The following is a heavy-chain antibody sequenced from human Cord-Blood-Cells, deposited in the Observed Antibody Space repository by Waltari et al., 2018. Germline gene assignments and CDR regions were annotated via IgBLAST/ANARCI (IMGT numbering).Heavy chain of an antibody. D-gene: IGHD6-13*01. CDR1: GFTFSSNP. V-gene: IGHV3-23*01. J-gene: IGHJ4*02. CDR3: AKSKAAAGTPFDY. CDR2: ISGSGGST. Sequence: EVQLLESGGGLVRPGGSMVLSCATSGFTFSSNPLSWGRRAPGRGREWVSAISGSGGSTYYADSVKGRFTISRDNSKNTLYLQMNSLRAEDTAVYYCAKSKAAAGTPFDYWGQGTLVTVSS.